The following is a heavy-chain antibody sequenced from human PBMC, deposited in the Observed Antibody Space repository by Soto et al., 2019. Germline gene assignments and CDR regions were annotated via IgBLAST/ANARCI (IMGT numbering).Heavy chain of an antibody. CDR3: ARPGGIAAGPADY. J-gene: IGHJ4*02. Sequence: QVQLVESGGGVVQPGRSLSLSCAASGFTFSSYGMHCVRQAPGKGLEWVAVIWYDGSNKYYADSVKGRFTISRDNSKNTLYLQMNSLRAEDSAVYYCARPGGIAAGPADYWGQGTLVTVSS. CDR2: IWYDGSNK. D-gene: IGHD6-13*01. V-gene: IGHV3-33*01. CDR1: GFTFSSYG.